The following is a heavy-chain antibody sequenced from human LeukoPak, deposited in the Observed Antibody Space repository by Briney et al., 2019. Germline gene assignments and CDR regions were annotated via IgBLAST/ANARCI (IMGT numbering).Heavy chain of an antibody. Sequence: SVKVSCKASGGTFSSYAISWVRQAPGQGLEWMGRIIPILGIANYAQKFQGRVTITADKSTSTAYMELSSLRSEDTAVYYCAKAERFSGTKTPDYWGQGTLVTVSS. CDR3: AKAERFSGTKTPDY. D-gene: IGHD1-26*01. V-gene: IGHV1-69*04. J-gene: IGHJ4*02. CDR2: IIPILGIA. CDR1: GGTFSSYA.